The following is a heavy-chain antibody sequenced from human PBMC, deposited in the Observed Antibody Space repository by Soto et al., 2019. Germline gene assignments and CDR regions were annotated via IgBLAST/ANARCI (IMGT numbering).Heavy chain of an antibody. D-gene: IGHD2-15*01. J-gene: IGHJ5*02. CDR3: ARRGYCGGGSCHDWFAP. CDR2: IYPGDSDT. CDR1: GYSFTSYW. V-gene: IGHV5-51*01. Sequence: PGESLKISCKGSGYSFTSYWIAWLRQMPGNGLEWMGIIYPGDSDTRYSPSFQGQVTISADKSISTAYLQWSSLKASDTAMYYCARRGYCGGGSCHDWFAPWGQGTLVTVSS.